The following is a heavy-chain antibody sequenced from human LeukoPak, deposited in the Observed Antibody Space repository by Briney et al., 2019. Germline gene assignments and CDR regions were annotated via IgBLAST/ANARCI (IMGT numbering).Heavy chain of an antibody. CDR3: ARVPYYYDSSGYYIHYYYGMDV. J-gene: IGHJ6*02. V-gene: IGHV4-31*03. CDR1: GGSISSGGYY. Sequence: SQTLSLTCTVSGGSISSGGYYWSWIRQHPGKGLEWIGYIYYSGSTYYNPSLKSRVTISVDTSKNQFSLKLSSVTAADTAVYYCARVPYYYDSSGYYIHYYYGMDVWGQGTTVTVSS. D-gene: IGHD3-22*01. CDR2: IYYSGST.